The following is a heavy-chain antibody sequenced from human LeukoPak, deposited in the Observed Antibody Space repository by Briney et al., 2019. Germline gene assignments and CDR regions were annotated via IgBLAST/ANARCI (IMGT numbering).Heavy chain of an antibody. J-gene: IGHJ4*02. D-gene: IGHD1-1*01. CDR1: GFTVSSNY. Sequence: GSLRLSCAASGFTVSSNYMSWVRQPPGKGLEWIGSIYYTGSTYYNPSLKSRVTISVDTSKNQFSLKLGSVTAAHTVVYYCATVDNWNDDGFDNWGQGTLVTVSS. CDR3: ATVDNWNDDGFDN. V-gene: IGHV4-59*05. CDR2: IYYTGST.